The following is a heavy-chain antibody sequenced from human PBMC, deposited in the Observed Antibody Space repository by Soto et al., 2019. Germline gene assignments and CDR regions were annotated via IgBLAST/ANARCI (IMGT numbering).Heavy chain of an antibody. Sequence: EAQLVESGGGLVQPGGSLKLSCSASGFTLSGFDIHWVRQASGEGLEWVGRIKTKVESYATALAASVKGRFTLSKDDPKNTAYLDMNSLKTEDTAVYYCTRRYCSGGGCSSDFDYWGQGTLVTVSS. CDR2: IKTKVESYAT. J-gene: IGHJ4*02. D-gene: IGHD2-15*01. V-gene: IGHV3-73*01. CDR3: TRRYCSGGGCSSDFDY. CDR1: GFTLSGFD.